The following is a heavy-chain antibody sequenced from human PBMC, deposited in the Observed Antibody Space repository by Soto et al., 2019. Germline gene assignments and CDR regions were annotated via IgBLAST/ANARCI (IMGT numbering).Heavy chain of an antibody. CDR3: VARSSGAAQ. CDR2: IYRAGAT. J-gene: IGHJ4*02. V-gene: IGHV3-53*02. CDR1: GFTVSNNY. D-gene: IGHD7-27*01. Sequence: EVRVVETGGGLVQPGGSLRLSCAASGFTVSNNYMSWVRQAPGKGLDWVSVIYRAGATYYADSVKGRFTISRDTSMNTLDIQVNSLGAEASAIYYCVARSSGAAQWGQGTRVTVSS.